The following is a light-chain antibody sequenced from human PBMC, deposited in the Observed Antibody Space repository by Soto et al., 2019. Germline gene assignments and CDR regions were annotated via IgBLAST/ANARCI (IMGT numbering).Light chain of an antibody. CDR3: QQRSNWPFA. CDR2: DAS. J-gene: IGKJ2*01. Sequence: EIVLTQSPATLSLSPGERATLSCRASQSVGSYLAWYQQKPGQAPRLLIYDASGRATGIPARFSGSGSGTDFSLTSSSLEPEDFAVYYCQQRSNWPFAFGQGTKLDIK. CDR1: QSVGSY. V-gene: IGKV3-11*01.